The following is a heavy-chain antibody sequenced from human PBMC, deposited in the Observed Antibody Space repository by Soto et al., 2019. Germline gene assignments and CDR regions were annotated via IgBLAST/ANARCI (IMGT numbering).Heavy chain of an antibody. CDR2: FSGFNGNT. Sequence: QVLLVQSGAEVKKPGASVKVSCKASGYTFNFYGITWVRQAPGQGLEWMGWFSGFNGNTNYAADLQGRVTMTTDTSTTTAYMELRGLRSDDTAVYYCARIGASSGHESPDFDSWGQGTLVTVSS. CDR1: GYTFNFYG. V-gene: IGHV1-18*01. CDR3: ARIGASSGHESPDFDS. J-gene: IGHJ4*02.